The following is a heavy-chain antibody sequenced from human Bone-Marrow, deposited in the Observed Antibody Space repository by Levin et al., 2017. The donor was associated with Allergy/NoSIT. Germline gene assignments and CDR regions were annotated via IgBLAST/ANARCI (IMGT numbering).Heavy chain of an antibody. Sequence: GGSLRLSCTASGFTFRDYAMSWFRQAPGKGLEWVGFIRSKAYGGTTEYAASVKGRFTISRDDSKSIAYLQMNSLKTEDTAVYYWTREREGYCSGGSCYSRSIYWGQGTLVTVSS. CDR1: GFTFRDYA. CDR3: TREREGYCSGGSCYSRSIY. D-gene: IGHD2-15*01. J-gene: IGHJ4*02. V-gene: IGHV3-49*03. CDR2: IRSKAYGGTT.